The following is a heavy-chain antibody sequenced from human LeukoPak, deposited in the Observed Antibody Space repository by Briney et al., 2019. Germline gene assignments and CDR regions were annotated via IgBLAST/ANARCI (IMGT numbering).Heavy chain of an antibody. V-gene: IGHV4-39*01. D-gene: IGHD6-19*01. Sequence: SETLSLTCTVSGGSISSSSYYWGWIRQPPGKGLEWIGSIYYSGSTYYNPSLKSRVTISVDTSKNQFSLKLSSVTAADTAVYYCARLASLSGCDYWGQGTLVTVSS. J-gene: IGHJ4*02. CDR2: IYYSGST. CDR1: GGSISSSSYY. CDR3: ARLASLSGCDY.